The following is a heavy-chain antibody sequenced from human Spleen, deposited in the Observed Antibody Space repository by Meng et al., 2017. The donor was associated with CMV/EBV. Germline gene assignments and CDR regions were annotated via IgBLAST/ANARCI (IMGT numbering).Heavy chain of an antibody. CDR2: INPNSGGT. Sequence: SCKASGYTCTGYYMYWVRQAPGQGLEWMGWINPNSGGTNYAQNFQGRVTMTRDTSISTAYMELSRLRSDDTAVYYCARPNGDWYFDLWGRGTLVTVSS. V-gene: IGHV1-2*02. J-gene: IGHJ2*01. D-gene: IGHD2-8*01. CDR1: GYTCTGYY. CDR3: ARPNGDWYFDL.